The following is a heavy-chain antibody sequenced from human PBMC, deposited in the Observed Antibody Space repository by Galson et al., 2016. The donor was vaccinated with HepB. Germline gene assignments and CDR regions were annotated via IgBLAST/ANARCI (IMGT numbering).Heavy chain of an antibody. Sequence: SLRLSCAASGFTFSTYGMHWVRQAPGKGLEWVAVISYAGSSKYYADSVKGRFTISRDNSKNTLYLQMNSLRAEATAVYFCAKGGDCGGDCYLPYYYYGMDVWGQGATVTVSS. CDR2: ISYAGSSK. V-gene: IGHV3-30*18. CDR3: AKGGDCGGDCYLPYYYYGMDV. D-gene: IGHD2-21*02. J-gene: IGHJ6*02. CDR1: GFTFSTYG.